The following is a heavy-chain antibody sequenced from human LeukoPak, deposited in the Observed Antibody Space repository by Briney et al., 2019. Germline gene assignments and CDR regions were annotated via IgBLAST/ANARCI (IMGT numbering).Heavy chain of an antibody. V-gene: IGHV3-23*01. D-gene: IGHD1-26*01. CDR3: AKGPSGSYRVHFDY. Sequence: PGGSLRLSCAASGFTFSSYTMSWVRQAPGKGLEWVSAIYGSGGNSYYADSVRGRFTISRDNSKNTLYLQMNSLRGEDMAVYYCAKGPSGSYRVHFDYWGQGTLVTVSS. CDR1: GFTFSSYT. CDR2: IYGSGGNS. J-gene: IGHJ4*02.